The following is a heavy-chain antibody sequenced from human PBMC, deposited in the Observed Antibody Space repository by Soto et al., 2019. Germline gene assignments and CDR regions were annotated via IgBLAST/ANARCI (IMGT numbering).Heavy chain of an antibody. V-gene: IGHV4-59*01. D-gene: IGHD6-19*01. CDR1: GVSISNYC. CDR2: IYYSGST. CDR3: ARQQWLVLNAFDI. Sequence: PSETLCLTWTVAGVSISNYCWIWIRQPPGKGLEWIGYIYYSGSTNYNPSLKSRVTISVDTSKNQFSLKLSSVTAADTAVYYCARQQWLVLNAFDIWGQGTMVTVS. J-gene: IGHJ3*02.